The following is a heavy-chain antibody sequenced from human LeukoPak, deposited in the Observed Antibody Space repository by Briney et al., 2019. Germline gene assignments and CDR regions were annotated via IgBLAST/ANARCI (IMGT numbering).Heavy chain of an antibody. J-gene: IGHJ4*02. V-gene: IGHV4-59*01. CDR2: IYYSGST. CDR1: GGSISSYY. CDR3: ARDRSEFDY. Sequence: SETLSLTCTVSGGSISSYYWSWIRQPPGKGLEWIGYIYYSGSTNYNPSLKSRLTISVDTSKNQFSLKLNSVTASDTAVYYCARDRSEFDYWGQGTLVTVSS.